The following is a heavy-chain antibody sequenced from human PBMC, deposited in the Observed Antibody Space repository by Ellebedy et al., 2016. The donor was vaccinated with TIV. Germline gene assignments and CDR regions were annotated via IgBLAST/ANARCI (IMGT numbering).Heavy chain of an antibody. CDR2: IYYIGIT. J-gene: IGHJ4*02. Sequence: MPSETLSLTCNVSGGSISTFYWSWIRQPPGKGLEFIGYIYYIGITNYNPSLESPVAISIDTSENQFSLRLSSVTAADTAVYYCAAYYGGRFDYWGQGTLVTVSS. CDR1: GGSISTFY. V-gene: IGHV4-59*01. CDR3: AAYYGGRFDY. D-gene: IGHD4-23*01.